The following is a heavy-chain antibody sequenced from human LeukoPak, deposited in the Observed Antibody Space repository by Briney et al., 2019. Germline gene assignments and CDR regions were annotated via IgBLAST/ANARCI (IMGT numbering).Heavy chain of an antibody. CDR2: INPNSGGT. D-gene: IGHD3-22*01. V-gene: IGHV1-2*02. CDR1: GYTFTGYY. J-gene: IGHJ3*02. Sequence: ASVKVSCKASGYTFTGYYMHWGRQAPGQGLEWMGWINPNSGGTNYAQKFRGRVTMTRDTSISTAYMELSRLRSDDTAVYYCARGPLPYYYDSSGYYAFDIWGQGTMVTVSS. CDR3: ARGPLPYYYDSSGYYAFDI.